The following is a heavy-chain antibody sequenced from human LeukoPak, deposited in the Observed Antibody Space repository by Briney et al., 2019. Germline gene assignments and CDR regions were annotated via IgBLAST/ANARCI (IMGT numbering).Heavy chain of an antibody. Sequence: KSSQTLSLTCTVSGVSISSGGYYWSWIRQHPGKGLEWIGYIYYSGSTYYNPSLKSRVTISVDTSKDQFSLKLSSVTAADTAVYYCARGGYYANRGRFDYWGQGTLVTVSS. CDR1: GVSISSGGYY. CDR2: IYYSGST. V-gene: IGHV4-31*03. CDR3: ARGGYYANRGRFDY. J-gene: IGHJ4*02. D-gene: IGHD3-10*01.